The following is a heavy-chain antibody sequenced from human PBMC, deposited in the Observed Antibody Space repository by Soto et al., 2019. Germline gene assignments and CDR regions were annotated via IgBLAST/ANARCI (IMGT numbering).Heavy chain of an antibody. CDR3: GSTNYNPSLKSRVTISVDTSKNQFSLKLSSVTAADTAVYYCARHDQYYDFWSPRDKAYYYYYMDV. V-gene: IGHV1-2*04. J-gene: IGHJ6*03. Sequence: ASVKVSCKASGYTFTGYYMHWVRQAPGQGLEWMGWINPNSGGTNYAQKFQGWVTMTRDTSISTAYMELSRLRSDDTAIYYSGSTNYNPSLKSRVTISVDTSKNQFSLKLSSVTAADTAVYYCARHDQYYDFWSPRDKAYYYYYMDVWGKGTTVTVSS. CDR1: GYTFTGYY. CDR2: INPNSGGT. D-gene: IGHD3-10*01.